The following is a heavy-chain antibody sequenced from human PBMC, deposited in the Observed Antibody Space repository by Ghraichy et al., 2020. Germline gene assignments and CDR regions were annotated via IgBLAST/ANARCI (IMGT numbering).Heavy chain of an antibody. V-gene: IGHV3-7*03. CDR3: ASPIYDFWSGYYTYPYYYGMDV. CDR1: GFTFSSYW. J-gene: IGHJ6*02. Sequence: GESLNISCAASGFTFSSYWMSWVRQAPGKGLEWVANIKQDGSEKYYVDSVKGRFTISRDNAKNSLYLQMNSLRAEDTAVYYCASPIYDFWSGYYTYPYYYGMDVWGQGTTVTVSS. CDR2: IKQDGSEK. D-gene: IGHD3-3*01.